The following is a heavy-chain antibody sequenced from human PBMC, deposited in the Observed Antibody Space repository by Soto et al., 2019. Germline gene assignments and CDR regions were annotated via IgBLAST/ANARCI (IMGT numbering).Heavy chain of an antibody. CDR1: AGTFRSDA. CDR3: ARDRDTYSRSWYRHDFAI. J-gene: IGHJ3*02. CDR2: IIPIVGAA. Sequence: SVEVSCKAAAGTFRSDAISWVRQAPGQGGEWVGGIIPIVGAANYAQKFKGRVTITPDKSTSTAYMALSSLRSEETAVYYCARDRDTYSRSWYRHDFAIWG. V-gene: IGHV1-69*06. D-gene: IGHD6-13*01.